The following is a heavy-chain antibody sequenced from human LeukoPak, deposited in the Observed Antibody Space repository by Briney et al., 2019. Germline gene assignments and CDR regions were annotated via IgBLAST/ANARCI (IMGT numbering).Heavy chain of an antibody. J-gene: IGHJ5*02. CDR3: ARGRKVVVVVAATPGRWFDP. CDR1: GGSFSGYY. CDR2: INHSGST. Sequence: SETLSLTCAVYGGSFSGYYWSWIRQPPGKGLEWIGEINHSGSTNYNPSLKSRVTISVDTSKNQFSLKLSSVTAADTAVYYCARGRKVVVVVAATPGRWFDPWGQGTLVTVSS. V-gene: IGHV4-34*01. D-gene: IGHD2-15*01.